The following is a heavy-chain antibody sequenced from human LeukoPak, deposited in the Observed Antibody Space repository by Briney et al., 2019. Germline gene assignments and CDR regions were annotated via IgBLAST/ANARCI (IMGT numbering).Heavy chain of an antibody. CDR1: GGSISSYY. J-gene: IGHJ4*02. D-gene: IGHD2-15*01. V-gene: IGHV4-59*08. CDR3: ARRVAVPGSPYFDY. Sequence: PSETLSLTCTVSGGSISSYYWTWIRQPPGKGLEWIGFIYYSGATKYNPSLESRVTISLDTSNNQFSLRLNSVTAADTAVYYCARRVAVPGSPYFDYWSQGTLVTLSS. CDR2: IYYSGAT.